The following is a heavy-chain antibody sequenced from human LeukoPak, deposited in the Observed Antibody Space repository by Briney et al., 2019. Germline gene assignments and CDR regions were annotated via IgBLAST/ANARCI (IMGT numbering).Heavy chain of an antibody. D-gene: IGHD6-13*01. CDR3: ARDHRIAAAGIRKGWFDP. Sequence: GASVKVSCKASGYTFTSYGISWVRQAPGQGLAWMGGIIPIFGTANYAQKFQGRVTITADKSTSTAYMELSSLRSEDTAVYYCARDHRIAAAGIRKGWFDPWGQGTLVTVSS. CDR2: IIPIFGTA. V-gene: IGHV1-69*06. J-gene: IGHJ5*02. CDR1: GYTFTSYG.